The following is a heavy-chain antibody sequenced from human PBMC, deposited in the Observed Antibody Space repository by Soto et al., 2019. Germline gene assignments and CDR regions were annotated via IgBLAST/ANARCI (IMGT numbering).Heavy chain of an antibody. V-gene: IGHV3-21*01. CDR2: ISSSSSYI. J-gene: IGHJ6*02. CDR1: GFTFSSYS. D-gene: IGHD5-12*01. Sequence: GGSLRLSSAASGFTFSSYSMNWVRQSPGTGLEWVSSISSSSSYIYYADSVKGRFTISRDNAKNSLYLQMNSLRAEDTAVYYCARDLPDIVATIYYYYGMDVWGQGTTVTVS. CDR3: ARDLPDIVATIYYYYGMDV.